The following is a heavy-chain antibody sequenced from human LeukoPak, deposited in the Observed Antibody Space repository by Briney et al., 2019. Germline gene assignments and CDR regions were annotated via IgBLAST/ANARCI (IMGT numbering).Heavy chain of an antibody. J-gene: IGHJ4*02. CDR3: ARLSGYSSGHYYSDY. CDR1: GGSISSDY. V-gene: IGHV4-59*01. Sequence: SETRSLTCTVSGGSISSDYWSWIRQPPGKGLEWIGYIYYRGSTNYNPSLKSRVTISVDTSKNQFSLKLSSVTAADTAVYYCARLSGYSSGHYYSDYWGQGTLVTVSS. CDR2: IYYRGST. D-gene: IGHD3-22*01.